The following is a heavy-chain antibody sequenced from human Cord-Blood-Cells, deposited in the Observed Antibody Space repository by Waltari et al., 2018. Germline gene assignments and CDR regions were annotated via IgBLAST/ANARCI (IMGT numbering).Heavy chain of an antibody. CDR1: GYTFTGYY. J-gene: IGHJ5*02. V-gene: IGHV1-2*04. D-gene: IGHD7-27*01. Sequence: QVPLVQSGAEVQKPGASVKVSCKASGYTFTGYYMHWVRQAPGQGLEWMGWINPNSGGTNYAQKFQGWVTMTRDTSISTAYMELSRLRSDDTAVYYCARTGDDEKHWFDPWGQGTLVTVSS. CDR2: INPNSGGT. CDR3: ARTGDDEKHWFDP.